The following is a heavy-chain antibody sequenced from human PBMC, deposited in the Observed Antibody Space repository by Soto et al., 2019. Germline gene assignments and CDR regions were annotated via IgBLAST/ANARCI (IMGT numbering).Heavy chain of an antibody. CDR2: IYYSGST. Sequence: PLETMSLTCSDSGDSISSSDYYWGWIRQPPGKGLEWIGNIYYSGSTYYNPSLKSRVTISVDTSKNQFSLKLSSLIAADTAVYYCARHSPPFFYGSGPWDVWGQGTTVTVSS. CDR3: ARHSPPFFYGSGPWDV. J-gene: IGHJ6*02. CDR1: GDSISSSDYY. V-gene: IGHV4-39*01. D-gene: IGHD3-10*01.